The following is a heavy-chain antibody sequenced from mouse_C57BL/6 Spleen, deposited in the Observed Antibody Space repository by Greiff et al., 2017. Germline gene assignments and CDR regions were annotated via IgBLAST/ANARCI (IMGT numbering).Heavy chain of an antibody. CDR2: IYPYNGVS. CDR1: GYSFTGYY. J-gene: IGHJ2*01. D-gene: IGHD1-1*01. V-gene: IGHV1-31*01. CDR3: AREGSGLLRSSFDY. Sequence: EVQLQESGPELVKPGASVKISCKASGYSFTGYYMHWVKQSHGNILDWIGYIYPYNGVSSYNQKFKGKATLTVDKSSSTAYMELRSLTSEDSAVYYGAREGSGLLRSSFDYWGQGTTLTVSS.